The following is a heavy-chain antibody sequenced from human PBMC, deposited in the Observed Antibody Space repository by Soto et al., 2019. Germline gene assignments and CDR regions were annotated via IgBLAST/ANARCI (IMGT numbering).Heavy chain of an antibody. D-gene: IGHD6-6*01. Sequence: GESLKISCAASGFTFSSYSMNWVRQAPGKGLEWVSYISSSSSTIYYADSVKGRFAISRDNAKNSLYLQMNSLRAEDTAVYYCARGVEYSSSSSGYWGQGTLVTVSS. V-gene: IGHV3-48*04. CDR1: GFTFSSYS. CDR2: ISSSSSTI. J-gene: IGHJ4*02. CDR3: ARGVEYSSSSSGY.